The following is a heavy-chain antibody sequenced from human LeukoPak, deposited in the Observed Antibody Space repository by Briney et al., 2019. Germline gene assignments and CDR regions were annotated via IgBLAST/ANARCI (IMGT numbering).Heavy chain of an antibody. CDR1: GFIFSDYV. V-gene: IGHV3-74*01. Sequence: GGSLRLSCAASGFIFSDYVMHWVRQAPGKGLVWVSRISNDGSTTAYAGSVKGRFTLSRDNAKSTLYLQMNSLRAEDTALYYCARERGFNYFDYWGPGTLVTVSS. J-gene: IGHJ4*02. CDR3: ARERGFNYFDY. CDR2: ISNDGSTT.